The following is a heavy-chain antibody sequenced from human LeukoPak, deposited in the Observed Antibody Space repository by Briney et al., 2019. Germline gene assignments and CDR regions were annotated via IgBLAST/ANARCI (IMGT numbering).Heavy chain of an antibody. D-gene: IGHD3-3*01. V-gene: IGHV1-69*04. J-gene: IGHJ5*02. CDR2: IIPILGIA. CDR1: GGTFSSYA. Sequence: VASVKVSCKASGGTFSSYAISWVRQAPGQGLEWMGRIIPILGIANYAQKFQGRVTITADKSTSTAYMELSSLRSEDTAVYYCARDPPTLEWLPSFMYIWFDPWGQGTLVTVSS. CDR3: ARDPPTLEWLPSFMYIWFDP.